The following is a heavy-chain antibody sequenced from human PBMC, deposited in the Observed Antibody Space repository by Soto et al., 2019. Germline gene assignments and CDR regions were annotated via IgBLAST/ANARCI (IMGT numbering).Heavy chain of an antibody. J-gene: IGHJ6*02. CDR2: IYYSGST. CDR1: GGSISSSSYY. Sequence: SETLSLTCTVSGGSISSSSYYCGWIRQPPGKGLEWIGSIYYSGSTYYNPSLKSRVTISVDTSKNQFSLKLSSVTAADTAVYYCARQGGIYSYGSYYYYGMDVWGQGTTVTVSS. CDR3: ARQGGIYSYGSYYYYGMDV. D-gene: IGHD5-18*01. V-gene: IGHV4-39*01.